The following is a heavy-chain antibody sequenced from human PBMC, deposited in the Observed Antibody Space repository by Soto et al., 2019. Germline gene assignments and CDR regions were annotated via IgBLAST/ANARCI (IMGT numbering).Heavy chain of an antibody. J-gene: IGHJ4*02. Sequence: SETLSLTCTLSGASITSTTYFWAWIRHPPGKGLEWFGSIYYSGKTHYNPSLKSRVTISVDGSKNQFSLQMTSVTAADTAVYYCAKNLPRTGRFDYWGQGALVTVS. CDR2: IYYSGKT. CDR1: GASITSTTYF. CDR3: AKNLPRTGRFDY. V-gene: IGHV4-39*01.